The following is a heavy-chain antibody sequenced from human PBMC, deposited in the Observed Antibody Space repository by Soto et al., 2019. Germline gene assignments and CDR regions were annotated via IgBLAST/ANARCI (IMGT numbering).Heavy chain of an antibody. CDR1: GFTFSSYW. V-gene: IGHV3-74*01. Sequence: PGGSLRLSCAASGFTFSSYWMHWVRQAPGKGLVWVSRINSDGSRTSYADSVKGRFTISRDNAKNTLYLQMNSLRAEDTAVYYCARADPYKPSDYWGQGTLVTVSS. D-gene: IGHD3-10*01. J-gene: IGHJ4*02. CDR2: INSDGSRT. CDR3: ARADPYKPSDY.